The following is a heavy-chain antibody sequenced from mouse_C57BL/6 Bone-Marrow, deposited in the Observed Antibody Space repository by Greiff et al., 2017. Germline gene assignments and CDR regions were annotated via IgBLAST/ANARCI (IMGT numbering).Heavy chain of an antibody. J-gene: IGHJ3*01. D-gene: IGHD2-5*01. V-gene: IGHV2-2*01. CDR2: IWSGGST. Sequence: VKLVESGPGLVQPSQSLSITCTVSGFSLTSSGVHWVRQSPGKGLEWLGVIWSGGSTAYNAAFISRLSISKDNSKSQVFFKMNSLQADDTAIYYCASLYSNYGGFAYWGQGTLVTVSA. CDR3: ASLYSNYGGFAY. CDR1: GFSLTSSG.